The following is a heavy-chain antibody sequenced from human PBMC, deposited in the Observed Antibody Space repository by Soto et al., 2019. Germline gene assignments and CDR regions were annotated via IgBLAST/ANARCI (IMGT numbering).Heavy chain of an antibody. Sequence: QVQLVQSGGEVKKPGASVKVSCKASGDTVTKYGISWVRQATGQGLGWLGWISFYNGHTNYALKFQDRITFTTDTSTSTASMELRSLTSDDTAVYYCASATSIAVAGKETWGQGTLVTVSS. D-gene: IGHD6-19*01. J-gene: IGHJ4*02. CDR3: ASATSIAVAGKET. V-gene: IGHV1-18*01. CDR2: ISFYNGHT. CDR1: GDTVTKYG.